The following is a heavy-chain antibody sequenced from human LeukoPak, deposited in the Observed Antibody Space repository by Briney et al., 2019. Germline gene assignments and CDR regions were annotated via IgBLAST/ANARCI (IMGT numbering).Heavy chain of an antibody. J-gene: IGHJ5*02. D-gene: IGHD3-10*01. CDR1: GGSLSGHY. Sequence: SETLSLTCAVYGGSLSGHYWSWIRQTPEKGLEWIGEIHPSGSTNYNPSLKSRVTISVDTSKNQFSLKLSSVTAADTAVYYCARALTWRGVLPSEFDPWGQGTLVTVSS. CDR2: IHPSGST. V-gene: IGHV4-34*09. CDR3: ARALTWRGVLPSEFDP.